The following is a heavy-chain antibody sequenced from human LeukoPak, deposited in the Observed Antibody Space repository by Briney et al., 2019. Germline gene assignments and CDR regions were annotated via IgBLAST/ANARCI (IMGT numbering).Heavy chain of an antibody. CDR2: ITTSSSYT. V-gene: IGHV3-11*05. J-gene: IGHJ3*02. CDR3: ARDGGAIPPDAFDI. D-gene: IGHD3-16*01. Sequence: PGGSLRLSCAASGFTFSDYYMNWIRQTPGKGLEWLSYITTSSSYTNYADSVKGRFTISRDNTKNSLFLQMHSLRAEDTAVYYCARDGGAIPPDAFDIWRQGTMVTVSS. CDR1: GFTFSDYY.